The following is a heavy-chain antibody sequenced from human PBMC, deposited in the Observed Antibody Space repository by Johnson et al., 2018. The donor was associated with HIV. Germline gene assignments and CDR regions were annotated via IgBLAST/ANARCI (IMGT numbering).Heavy chain of an antibody. CDR2: ISLDGSNK. J-gene: IGHJ3*02. Sequence: QVQLVESGGGVVQPGRSLRLSCAASGFTFSNYAMHWVRQAPGKGLEWVSVISLDGSNKYYADSVKGRFTISRDTSKNTLYLQMNSLRAQDTAVYYCARDHMYQGHIISAFHMWGQGTMVTVSS. CDR1: GFTFSNYA. D-gene: IGHD2-21*01. V-gene: IGHV3-30*04. CDR3: ARDHMYQGHIISAFHM.